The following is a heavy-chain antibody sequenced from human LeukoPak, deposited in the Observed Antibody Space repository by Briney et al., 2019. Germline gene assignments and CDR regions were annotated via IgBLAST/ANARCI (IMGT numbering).Heavy chain of an antibody. J-gene: IGHJ4*02. CDR3: ARPSIAVAGHFFDY. Sequence: SETLSLTCTVSGGSISSSSYYWGWIRQPPGKGLEWIGSIYYSGSTYYNPSLKSRVTIPVDTSKNQFSLKLSSVTAADTAVYYCARPSIAVAGHFFDYWGQGTLVTVSS. D-gene: IGHD6-19*01. V-gene: IGHV4-39*01. CDR1: GGSISSSSYY. CDR2: IYYSGST.